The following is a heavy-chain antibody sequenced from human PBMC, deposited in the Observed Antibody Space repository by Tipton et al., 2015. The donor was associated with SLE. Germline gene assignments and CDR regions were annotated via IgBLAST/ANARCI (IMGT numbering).Heavy chain of an antibody. Sequence: SLRLSCAASGFTFSSYSMSWVRQAPGKGLEWVSAISGSGGSTYYADSVKGRFTISRDNSKNTLYLQMNSLRAEDTAVYYCAKIHQDILTGLWGQGTLVTVSS. CDR3: AKIHQDILTGL. D-gene: IGHD3-9*01. V-gene: IGHV3-23*01. J-gene: IGHJ4*02. CDR2: ISGSGGST. CDR1: GFTFSSYS.